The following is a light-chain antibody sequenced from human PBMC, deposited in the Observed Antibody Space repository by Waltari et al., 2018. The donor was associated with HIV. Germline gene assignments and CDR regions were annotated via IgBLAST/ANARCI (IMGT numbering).Light chain of an antibody. CDR1: SSAVGIYNL. V-gene: IGLV2-23*01. J-gene: IGLJ2*01. Sequence: QSALTQPASVSGSPGQSITISCTGTSSAVGIYNLVSLYQQYPGKAPKLMIYEGSKRPSGVSNRFSGSKSGNTASLTISGLQTEDEADYYCCSYAGSFVVFGGGTKLTVL. CDR3: CSYAGSFVV. CDR2: EGS.